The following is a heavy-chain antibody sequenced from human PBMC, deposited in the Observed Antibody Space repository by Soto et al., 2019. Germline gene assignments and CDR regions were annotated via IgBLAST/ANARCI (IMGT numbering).Heavy chain of an antibody. CDR3: ARDYKEIAPAHRDY. Sequence: WASVKVSCKASGYTFTSYGISWVRQAPGQGLEWMGWISAYNGNTNYAQKLQGRVAMTTDTSTSTAYMELRSLRSDDTAVYYCARDYKEIAPAHRDYWCQGTLLTVSS. D-gene: IGHD6-13*01. CDR2: ISAYNGNT. V-gene: IGHV1-18*04. J-gene: IGHJ4*02. CDR1: GYTFTSYG.